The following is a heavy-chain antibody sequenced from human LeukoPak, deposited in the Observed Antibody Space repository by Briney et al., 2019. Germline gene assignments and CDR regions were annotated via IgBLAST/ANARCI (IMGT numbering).Heavy chain of an antibody. J-gene: IGHJ4*02. CDR3: ARDSSGWSRSYGFEY. CDR1: GGSFRGYY. Sequence: SETLSLTCAVYGGSFRGYYWSWIRQPPGKGLEWIGEINHSGSTNYHPSLKSRVTISVDTSKNQFSLKLSSVAAADTAVYYCARDSSGWSRSYGFEYWGQGTLVTVSS. V-gene: IGHV4-34*01. D-gene: IGHD6-19*01. CDR2: INHSGST.